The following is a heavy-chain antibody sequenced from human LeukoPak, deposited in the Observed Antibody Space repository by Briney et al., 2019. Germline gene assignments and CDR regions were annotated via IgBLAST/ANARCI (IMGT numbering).Heavy chain of an antibody. CDR3: ARPGGDYVSEFDP. V-gene: IGHV4-39*01. Sequence: SETLSLTCTVSGGSISSSNYYWGWIRQPPGKGLEWIGSIYYSGSTFYNPSLKSRVTMSVDTSKNQFSLKLTSVTAADTAVYYCARPGGDYVSEFDPWGQGTLVTVSS. D-gene: IGHD4-17*01. J-gene: IGHJ5*02. CDR1: GGSISSSNYY. CDR2: IYYSGST.